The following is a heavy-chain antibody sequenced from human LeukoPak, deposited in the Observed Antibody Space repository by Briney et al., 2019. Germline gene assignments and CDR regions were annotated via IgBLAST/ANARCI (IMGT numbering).Heavy chain of an antibody. D-gene: IGHD6-19*01. V-gene: IGHV3-7*01. Sequence: GGSLRLSCAASGFTFSSYWMSWVRQAPGKGLEWVANIKQDGSEKYYVDSVKGRFTISRDNAKNSLFLQMDSLRAEDTAVYYCARGPAAGNLLGYWGQGTLVTVSS. CDR3: ARGPAAGNLLGY. J-gene: IGHJ4*02. CDR1: GFTFSSYW. CDR2: IKQDGSEK.